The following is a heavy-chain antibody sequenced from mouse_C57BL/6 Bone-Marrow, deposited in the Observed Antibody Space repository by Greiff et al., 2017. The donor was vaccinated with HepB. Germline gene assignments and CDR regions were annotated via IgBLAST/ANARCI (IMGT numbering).Heavy chain of an antibody. V-gene: IGHV5-9*01. D-gene: IGHD2-1*01. CDR3: ARHLGNYYAMDY. Sequence: VQLKESGGGLVKPGGSLKLSCAASGFTFSSYTMSWVRQTPEKRLEWVATISGGGGNTYYPDSVKGRFTISRDNAKNTLYLQMSSLRSEDTALYYCARHLGNYYAMDYWGQGTSVTVSS. CDR1: GFTFSSYT. J-gene: IGHJ4*01. CDR2: ISGGGGNT.